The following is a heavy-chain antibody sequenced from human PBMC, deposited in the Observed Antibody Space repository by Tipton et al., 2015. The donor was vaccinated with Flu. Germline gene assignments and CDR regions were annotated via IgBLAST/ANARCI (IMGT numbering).Heavy chain of an antibody. CDR2: IHTSGST. J-gene: IGHJ2*01. Sequence: PGLVKPSETLSLTCTVSGGSISGYYWTWIRLPAGKGLEWIGRIHTSGSTGYNPSLKSRVTMSVDASKNQFSLQLNSVTAADTAVYYCARAPDSGAGYSLDLLGRGTLVTVSS. D-gene: IGHD2-15*01. CDR3: ARAPDSGAGYSLDL. CDR1: GGSISGYY. V-gene: IGHV4-4*07.